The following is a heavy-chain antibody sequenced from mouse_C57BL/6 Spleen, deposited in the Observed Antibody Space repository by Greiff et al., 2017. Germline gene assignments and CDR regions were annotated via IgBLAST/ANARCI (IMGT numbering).Heavy chain of an antibody. J-gene: IGHJ1*03. Sequence: VKVVESGPELVKPGASVKISCKASGYAFSSSWMNWVKQRPGKGLEWIGRIYPGDGDTNYNGKFKGKATLTADKSSSTAYMQLSSLTSEDSAVYFCASSVYYGSSYWYFDVWGTGTTVTVSS. CDR3: ASSVYYGSSYWYFDV. CDR2: IYPGDGDT. D-gene: IGHD1-1*01. CDR1: GYAFSSSW. V-gene: IGHV1-82*01.